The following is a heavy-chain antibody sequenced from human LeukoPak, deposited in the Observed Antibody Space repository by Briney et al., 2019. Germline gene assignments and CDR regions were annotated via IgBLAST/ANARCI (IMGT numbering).Heavy chain of an antibody. Sequence: PSETLSLTCTVSGGSISSYYWNWIRQPPGKGLEWIGYIYYSGSTNYNPSLKSRVTISVDTSKDQFSLYLTSVTAADTAVYYCARHVIDTSGYYLDYFDYWGQGTLVTVSS. D-gene: IGHD3-22*01. CDR2: IYYSGST. J-gene: IGHJ4*02. V-gene: IGHV4-59*08. CDR1: GGSISSYY. CDR3: ARHVIDTSGYYLDYFDY.